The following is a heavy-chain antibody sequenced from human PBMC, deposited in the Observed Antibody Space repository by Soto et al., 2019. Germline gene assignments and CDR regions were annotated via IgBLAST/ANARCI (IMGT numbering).Heavy chain of an antibody. CDR3: DRCGGYDAFGL. CDR1: GVEMTYGGYS. V-gene: IGHV4-30-2*06. CDR2: IGRLEST. J-gene: IGHJ4*02. D-gene: IGHD2-21*01. Sequence: SETLSLTCSVSGVEMTYGGYSWSWIRQSPEKGLDLLGYIGRLESTYYNPSFKSRLSLSIDRTWNQFSLSLSSITATDKAANYSDRCGGYDAFGLWGEGIQVTISS.